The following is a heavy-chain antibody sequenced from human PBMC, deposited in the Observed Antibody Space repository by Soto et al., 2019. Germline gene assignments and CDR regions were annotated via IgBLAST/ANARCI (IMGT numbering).Heavy chain of an antibody. CDR1: GFTFSSYA. CDR2: ISGSGGST. CDR3: ARRFDSLTSGFEDDYYYYGMDV. V-gene: IGHV3-23*01. J-gene: IGHJ6*02. D-gene: IGHD3-10*01. Sequence: GGSLRLSCAASGFTFSSYAMSWVRQAPGKGLEWVSAISGSGGSTYYADSVEGRFTISSDNSKNTLYLQMNSLKASDTAMYYCARRFDSLTSGFEDDYYYYGMDVWGQGTTVTVSS.